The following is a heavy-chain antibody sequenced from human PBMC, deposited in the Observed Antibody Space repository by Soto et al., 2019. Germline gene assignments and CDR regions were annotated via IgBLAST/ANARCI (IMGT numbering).Heavy chain of an antibody. D-gene: IGHD3-10*01. V-gene: IGHV3-66*01. CDR3: ARSHYGSPPGYFDY. Sequence: EVQLVESGGGLVQRGGSLRLSCAASGFTVSNNYMSWVRQAPGKGLEWVSVIYDGGSTYYAESVKDRFTISRDNSKNTLYLQMNSLRAEDTAVYYCARSHYGSPPGYFDYWGQGTLVTVSS. CDR1: GFTVSNNY. J-gene: IGHJ4*02. CDR2: IYDGGST.